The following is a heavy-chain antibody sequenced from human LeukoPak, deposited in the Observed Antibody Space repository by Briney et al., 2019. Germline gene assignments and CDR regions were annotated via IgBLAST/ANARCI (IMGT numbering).Heavy chain of an antibody. V-gene: IGHV4-39*07. Sequence: SETLSLTCTVSGASVSSTTYDWGWIRQPPGKGLEWIGSISYSGGTYYNPSLKSRVTISVDTSKNQFSLKLSSVTAADTAVYYCARYWLGSGYWGQGTPVTVSS. CDR1: GASVSSTTYD. CDR3: ARYWLGSGY. CDR2: ISYSGGT. D-gene: IGHD3-10*01. J-gene: IGHJ4*02.